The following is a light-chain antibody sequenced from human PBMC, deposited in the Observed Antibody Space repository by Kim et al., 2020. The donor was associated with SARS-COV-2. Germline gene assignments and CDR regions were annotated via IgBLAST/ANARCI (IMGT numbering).Light chain of an antibody. CDR1: QTVSSRS. V-gene: IGKV3-20*01. CDR2: DAY. CDR3: QQYGSLPWT. Sequence: PGERATLSCRASQTVSSRSVNWYQQKPGQSPRLLIYDAYRRATGVPDRFRGSGSGTDFTLTISRLEPEDFAVYHCQQYGSLPWTFGQGTKVDIK. J-gene: IGKJ1*01.